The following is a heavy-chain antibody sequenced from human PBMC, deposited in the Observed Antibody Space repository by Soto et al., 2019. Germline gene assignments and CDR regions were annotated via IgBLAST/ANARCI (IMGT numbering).Heavy chain of an antibody. J-gene: IGHJ5*02. CDR2: INHSGST. CDR1: GGSFSGYY. D-gene: IGHD6-25*01. V-gene: IGHV4-34*01. Sequence: SETLSLTCAVYGGSFSGYYWSWIRQPPGKGPEWIGEINHSGSTNYNPSLKSRVTISVDTSKNQFSLKLSSVTAADTAVYYCARSATRRLFDPWGQGTLVTVSS. CDR3: ARSATRRLFDP.